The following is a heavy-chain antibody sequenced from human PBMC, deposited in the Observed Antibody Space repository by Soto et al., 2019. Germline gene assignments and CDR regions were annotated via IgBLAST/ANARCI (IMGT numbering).Heavy chain of an antibody. D-gene: IGHD6-13*01. J-gene: IGHJ6*02. V-gene: IGHV1-69*02. CDR1: GGTFSSYT. CDR2: IIPILGIA. CDR3: ARARGQQLAYGMDV. Sequence: QVQLVQSGAEVKKPGSSVKVSCKASGGTFSSYTISWVRQAPGQGLEWMGRIIPILGIANYAQKFQGRVTITAEKSTSTAYMELSSLRSEDTAVYYCARARGQQLAYGMDVWGQGTTVTVSS.